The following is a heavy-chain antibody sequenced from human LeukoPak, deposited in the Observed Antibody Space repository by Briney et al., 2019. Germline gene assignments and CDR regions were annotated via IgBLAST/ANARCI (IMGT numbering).Heavy chain of an antibody. Sequence: ASVKVSCKASGGTLSSYAISWVRQAPGQGLEWMGRIIPIFGTANYAQKLQGRVTMTTDTSTSTAYMELRSLRSDDTAVYYCAGDRDDFWSGYTGPDWFDPWGQGTLVTVSS. CDR1: GGTLSSYA. V-gene: IGHV1-69*05. CDR3: AGDRDDFWSGYTGPDWFDP. D-gene: IGHD3-3*01. J-gene: IGHJ5*02. CDR2: IIPIFGTA.